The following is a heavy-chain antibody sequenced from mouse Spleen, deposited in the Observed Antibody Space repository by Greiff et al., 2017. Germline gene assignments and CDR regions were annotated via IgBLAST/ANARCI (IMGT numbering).Heavy chain of an antibody. J-gene: IGHJ2*01. CDR3: ARDYGSSLDY. Sequence: DVHLVESGGGLVKPGGSLKLSCAASGFTFSSYGMSWVRQTPEKRLEWVATISGGGSYTYYPDSVKGRFTISRDNAKNTLFLQMTSLRSEDTAMYYCARDYGSSLDYWGQGTTLTVSS. CDR2: ISGGGSYT. CDR1: GFTFSSYG. D-gene: IGHD1-1*01. V-gene: IGHV5-9-3*01.